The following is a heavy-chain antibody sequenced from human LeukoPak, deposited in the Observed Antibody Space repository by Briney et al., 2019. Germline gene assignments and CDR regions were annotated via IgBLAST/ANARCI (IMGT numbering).Heavy chain of an antibody. D-gene: IGHD3-3*01. V-gene: IGHV4-39*01. Sequence: WETLSLTCTVSGGSISSSSYYWGWIRQPPGKGLEWIGSIYYSGSTYYNPSLKSRVTISVDTSKNQFSLKLSSVTAADTAVYYCARQGITIFGVVMYAFDIWGQGTMVTVSS. CDR1: GGSISSSSYY. CDR3: ARQGITIFGVVMYAFDI. CDR2: IYYSGST. J-gene: IGHJ3*02.